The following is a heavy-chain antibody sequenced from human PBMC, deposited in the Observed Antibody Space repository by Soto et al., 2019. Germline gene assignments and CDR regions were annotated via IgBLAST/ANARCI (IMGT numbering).Heavy chain of an antibody. CDR3: ARIALGYCSSTSCSANYYYYMDV. J-gene: IGHJ6*03. CDR1: GGSFGGYY. Sequence: SSETLSLTCAVYGGSFGGYYGSWIRQPPGKGLEWIGEINHSGSTNYNPSLKSRVTISVDTSKNQFSLKLSSVTAADTAVYYCARIALGYCSSTSCSANYYYYMDVWGKGTTVTVSS. CDR2: INHSGST. V-gene: IGHV4-34*01. D-gene: IGHD2-2*01.